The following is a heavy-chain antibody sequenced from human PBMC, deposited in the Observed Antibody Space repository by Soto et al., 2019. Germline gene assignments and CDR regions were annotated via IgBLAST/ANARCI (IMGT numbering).Heavy chain of an antibody. CDR1: GGSISGYY. Sequence: PSETLSLTCTVSGGSISGYYWNWIRQPPGKGLEWIGYIDDSDSTNYNPSLKSRVTMSVDTSKKQFSLKLSSVTAADTAVYYCARHYYFDSGGQGTRVTVSS. V-gene: IGHV4-59*01. CDR2: IDDSDST. J-gene: IGHJ4*02. CDR3: ARHYYFDS.